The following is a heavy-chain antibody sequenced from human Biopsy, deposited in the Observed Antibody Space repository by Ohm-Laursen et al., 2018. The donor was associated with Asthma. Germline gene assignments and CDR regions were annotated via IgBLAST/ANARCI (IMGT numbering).Heavy chain of an antibody. CDR2: IMTVFGTT. CDR1: GGTFSNFA. J-gene: IGHJ6*02. CDR3: ARCQVGYSSGWSLLLKKIYYSGMDV. D-gene: IGHD6-19*01. V-gene: IGHV1-69*01. Sequence: GSSVKVSCKAPGGTFSNFATSWVRQAPGQGLEWLGGIMTVFGTTNYAQKFQGRVTITADESTSTAYMEVTSLRSEHTAIYYCARCQVGYSSGWSLLLKKIYYSGMDVWGQGTAVTVSS.